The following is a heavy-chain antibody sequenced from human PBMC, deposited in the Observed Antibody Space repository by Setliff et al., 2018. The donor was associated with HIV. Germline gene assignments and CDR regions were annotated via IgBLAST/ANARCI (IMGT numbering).Heavy chain of an antibody. CDR1: GFRFTTYW. CDR3: ARGDGSDSGIYFDS. J-gene: IGHJ4*02. Sequence: LSLTCAASGFRFTTYWMSWVRQAPGKGLEWLANVKQDGSEQYYLDSVKGRFTISRDNGKNSLYLQMNSLRAEDTAVYYCARGDGSDSGIYFDSWGQGTLVTVSS. D-gene: IGHD4-17*01. CDR2: VKQDGSEQ. V-gene: IGHV3-7*01.